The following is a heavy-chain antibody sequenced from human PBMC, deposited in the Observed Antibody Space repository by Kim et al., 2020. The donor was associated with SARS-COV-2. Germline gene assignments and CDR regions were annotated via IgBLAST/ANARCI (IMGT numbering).Heavy chain of an antibody. V-gene: IGHV3-11*05. J-gene: IGHJ4*02. D-gene: IGHD6-13*01. Sequence: DTQKGRSTISRDNAKNSRYLKMNSLRAEDTAVYYCARVPVGSSSWYYFDYWGRGTLVTVSS. CDR3: ARVPVGSSSWYYFDY.